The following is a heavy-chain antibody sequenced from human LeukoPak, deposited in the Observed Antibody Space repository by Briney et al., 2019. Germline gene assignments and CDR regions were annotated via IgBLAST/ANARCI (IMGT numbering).Heavy chain of an antibody. CDR2: ISSSSSTI. Sequence: GGSLRLSCAASGFTFSSYWMSWVRQAPGKGLEWVSYISSSSSTIYYADSVKGRFTISRDNAKNSLYLQMNSLRAEDTAVYYCARGRYFDWLLFYFDYWGQGTLVTVSS. D-gene: IGHD3-9*01. CDR1: GFTFSSYW. CDR3: ARGRYFDWLLFYFDY. V-gene: IGHV3-48*04. J-gene: IGHJ4*02.